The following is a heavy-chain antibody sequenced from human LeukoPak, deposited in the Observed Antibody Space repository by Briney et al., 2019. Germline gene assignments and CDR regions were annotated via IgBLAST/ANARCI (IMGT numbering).Heavy chain of an antibody. D-gene: IGHD6-19*01. V-gene: IGHV1-8*01. J-gene: IGHJ4*02. CDR3: ARAIAVAGRRLNAFDY. Sequence: ASVKVSCKASGYTLTSYDINWVRQATGQGLEWMGWMNPNSGNTGYAQKFQGRVTMTRNTSISTAYMELSSLRSEDTAVYYCARAIAVAGRRLNAFDYWGQGTLVTVSS. CDR2: MNPNSGNT. CDR1: GYTLTSYD.